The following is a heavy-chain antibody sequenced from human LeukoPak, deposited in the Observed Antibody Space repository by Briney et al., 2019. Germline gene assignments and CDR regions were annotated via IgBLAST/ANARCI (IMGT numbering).Heavy chain of an antibody. J-gene: IGHJ4*02. V-gene: IGHV3-53*01. CDR2: IYSGGST. D-gene: IGHD2-15*01. CDR3: ARLYCSGGSCYLDY. Sequence: GGSLRLSCAASGFTVSSNYMSWVRQAPGKGLEWVSVIYSGGSTYYADSVKGRFTISRDNSKNTLHLQMNSLRAEDTAAYYCARLYCSGGSCYLDYWGQGTLVTVSS. CDR1: GFTVSSNY.